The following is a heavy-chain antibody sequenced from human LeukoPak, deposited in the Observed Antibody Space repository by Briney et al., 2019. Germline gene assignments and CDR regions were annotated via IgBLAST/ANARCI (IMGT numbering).Heavy chain of an antibody. Sequence: SETLSLTCTVSGGSIYSYYWSWIRQPPGKGLEWIGYIYYSGSTNYNPSLKSRVTLSVDTSKNQFSLKLSSVTAADTAVYYCARVDYGSGSYYYYYYYMDVWGKGTTVTISS. D-gene: IGHD3-10*01. V-gene: IGHV4-59*01. CDR3: ARVDYGSGSYYYYYYYMDV. CDR2: IYYSGST. CDR1: GGSIYSYY. J-gene: IGHJ6*03.